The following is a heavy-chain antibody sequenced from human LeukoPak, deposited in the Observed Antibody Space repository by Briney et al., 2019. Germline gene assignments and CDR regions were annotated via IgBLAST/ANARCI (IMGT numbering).Heavy chain of an antibody. D-gene: IGHD3-22*01. J-gene: IGHJ4*02. Sequence: PGGSLRLSCAASGFTFSDYYMSWIRQAPGKGLEWVSYISSSGSTIYYADSVKGRFTISRDNAQNSLYLQMNSLRAEDTAVYYCARGYYYDSSGYYPLDYWGQGTLVTVSS. CDR1: GFTFSDYY. CDR2: ISSSGSTI. CDR3: ARGYYYDSSGYYPLDY. V-gene: IGHV3-11*01.